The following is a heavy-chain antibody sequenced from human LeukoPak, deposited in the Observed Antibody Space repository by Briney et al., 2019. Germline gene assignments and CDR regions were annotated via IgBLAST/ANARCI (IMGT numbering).Heavy chain of an antibody. V-gene: IGHV3-30*02. CDR1: GFTFSSYG. J-gene: IGHJ4*02. D-gene: IGHD3-10*01. Sequence: GGSLRLSCAASGFTFSSYGMHWVRQAPGKGLEWVAFIRYDGSNKYYADSVKGRFTISRDNSKNTLYLQMNSLKTEDTAVYYCTTYGEFDSPIDYWGQGTLVTVSS. CDR3: TTYGEFDSPIDY. CDR2: IRYDGSNK.